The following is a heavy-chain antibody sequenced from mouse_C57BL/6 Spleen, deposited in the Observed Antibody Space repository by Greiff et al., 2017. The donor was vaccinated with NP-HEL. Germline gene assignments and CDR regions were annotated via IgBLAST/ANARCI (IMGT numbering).Heavy chain of an antibody. J-gene: IGHJ4*01. D-gene: IGHD1-1*01. CDR3: ARWYGGSSYNYAMDY. CDR2: IYPGSGST. V-gene: IGHV1-55*01. Sequence: QVQLQQPGAELVKPGASVTMSCNASGYTFTSYWITWVKQRPGQGLKWIGDIYPGSGSTNYNERFKSKATLTVDPSSSTAYMQLSSLTSEDSAVYYWARWYGGSSYNYAMDYWGQGTSVTVSS. CDR1: GYTFTSYW.